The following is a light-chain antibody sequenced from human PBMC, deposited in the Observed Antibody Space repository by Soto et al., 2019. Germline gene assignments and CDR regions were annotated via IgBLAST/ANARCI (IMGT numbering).Light chain of an antibody. V-gene: IGKV4-1*01. CDR3: QQYYSTPWT. CDR2: WAS. CDR1: QNILYSSNNKNY. J-gene: IGKJ1*01. Sequence: DIVMTQSPDSLAVSLGERATINCKSSQNILYSSNNKNYLAWYQQKPGQPPKLLIYWASTQESGVPDRFSGRGSGTDFTLTISSLQAEDVAVYYCQQYYSTPWTFGQGTKVEIK.